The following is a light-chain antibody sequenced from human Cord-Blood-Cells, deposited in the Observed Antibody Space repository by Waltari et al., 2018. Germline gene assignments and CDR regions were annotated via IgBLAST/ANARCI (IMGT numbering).Light chain of an antibody. CDR1: SSDVGGYNY. CDR2: EVS. CDR3: SSYAGSNNVV. V-gene: IGLV2-8*01. J-gene: IGLJ2*01. Sequence: QSALTQPPSASGPPGKSVTISCTGTSSDVGGYNYVSWYQQHPGKAPKLMIYEVSKRPSGVPDRFSGSKSGNTASLTVSGLQAEDEADYYCSSYAGSNNVVFGGGTKLTVL.